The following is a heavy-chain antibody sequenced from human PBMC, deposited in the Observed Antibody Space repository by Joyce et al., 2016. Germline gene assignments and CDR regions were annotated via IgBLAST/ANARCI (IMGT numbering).Heavy chain of an antibody. D-gene: IGHD6-25*01. CDR3: AKILTATYSSGWFLDY. J-gene: IGHJ4*02. Sequence: QVQLVESGGGVVQPGRSLRLSCAASGLTLSSYGVPWVRQAPGEGLEWVAVISYDGIYKYYADSVKGLFTISRDNSKSTVFLEMNSLRTEDTAVYYCAKILTATYSSGWFLDYWGQGTLVTVSS. V-gene: IGHV3-30*18. CDR1: GLTLSSYG. CDR2: ISYDGIYK.